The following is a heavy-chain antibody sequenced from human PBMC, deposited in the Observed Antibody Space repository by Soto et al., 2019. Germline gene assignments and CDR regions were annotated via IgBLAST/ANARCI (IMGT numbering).Heavy chain of an antibody. D-gene: IGHD6-13*01. CDR1: GYTFSSLD. Sequence: HVQLVQSGAEVKTPGASVKVSCKASGYTFSSLDINWVRQTTGQGLEWMGWMSPGNGNTGYAQGFQGRVTMTSDISISTAYMELSSLTSEDTAVYYCARGVAAGVDYWGQGTLVTVSS. J-gene: IGHJ4*02. CDR3: ARGVAAGVDY. CDR2: MSPGNGNT. V-gene: IGHV1-8*01.